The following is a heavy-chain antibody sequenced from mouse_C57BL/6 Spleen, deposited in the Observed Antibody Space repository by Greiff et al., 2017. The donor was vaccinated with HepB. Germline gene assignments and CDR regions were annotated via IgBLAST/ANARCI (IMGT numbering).Heavy chain of an antibody. D-gene: IGHD1-1*01. CDR3: ARRDYYGSSYLYYFDY. V-gene: IGHV1-64*01. CDR1: GYTFTSYW. Sequence: QVQLQQPGAELVKPGASVKLSCKASGYTFTSYWMHWVKQRPGQGLEWIGMIHPNSGSTNYNEKFKSKATLTVDKSSSTAYMQLSSLTSEDSAVYYCARRDYYGSSYLYYFDYWGQGTTLTVPS. CDR2: IHPNSGST. J-gene: IGHJ2*01.